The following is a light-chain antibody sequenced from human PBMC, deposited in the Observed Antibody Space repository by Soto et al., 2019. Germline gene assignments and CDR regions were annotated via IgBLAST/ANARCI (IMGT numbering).Light chain of an antibody. CDR2: AAS. Sequence: DLQMTQSPSSLSASVGDRVTITCRASQSISSYLNWYQQKPGKAPKLLIYAASSLQSEVPSRFSGSGSGTDFTLTISSLQPEDFATYYCQQSYSTPPVTFGGGTKVEIK. CDR3: QQSYSTPPVT. J-gene: IGKJ4*01. CDR1: QSISSY. V-gene: IGKV1-39*01.